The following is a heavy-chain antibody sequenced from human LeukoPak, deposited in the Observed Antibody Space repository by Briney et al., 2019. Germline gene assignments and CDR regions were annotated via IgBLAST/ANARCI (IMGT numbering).Heavy chain of an antibody. J-gene: IGHJ4*02. CDR2: INHSGST. CDR3: ASHLYCSSTSCYAGGSEY. V-gene: IGHV4-34*01. Sequence: PSETLSLTCAVYGGSFSGYYWSWIRQPPGKGLEWIGEINHSGSTNYNPSLKSRVTISVDTSKNQFSLKLSSVTAADTAVYYCASHLYCSSTSCYAGGSEYWGQGTLVTVSS. CDR1: GGSFSGYY. D-gene: IGHD2-2*01.